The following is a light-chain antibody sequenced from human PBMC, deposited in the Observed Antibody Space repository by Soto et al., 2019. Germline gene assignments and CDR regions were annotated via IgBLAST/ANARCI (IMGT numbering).Light chain of an antibody. V-gene: IGLV2-23*01. CDR1: NNDIGNYDL. CDR3: CSYAGTSTPYV. J-gene: IGLJ7*01. Sequence: QSALTQPASVSGSPGQSITISCSGTNNDIGNYDLVSWYQHHPDKAPKLIIYAGSKRPSGVSTRFSGSKSANTASLTISGLQAEDEADYYCCSYAGTSTPYVFGTGTQLTVL. CDR2: AGS.